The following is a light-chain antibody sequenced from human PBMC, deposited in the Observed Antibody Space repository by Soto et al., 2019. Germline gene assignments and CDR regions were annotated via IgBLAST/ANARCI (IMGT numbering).Light chain of an antibody. CDR3: QQYNNWPST. V-gene: IGKV3-15*01. Sequence: EIVMTQSPATLSVSPGERATLSCRASQSVSSNLAWYQQKPGQAPRLLIYGASTWATGIPARFSGSGSGTEFTITISSLQSEDFAVYYWQQYNNWPSTFGGGTKVEIK. CDR1: QSVSSN. J-gene: IGKJ4*01. CDR2: GAS.